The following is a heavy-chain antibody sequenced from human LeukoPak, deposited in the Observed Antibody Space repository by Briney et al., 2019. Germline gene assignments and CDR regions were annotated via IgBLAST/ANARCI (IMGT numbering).Heavy chain of an antibody. Sequence: GGYLRLPCAASGFTLSSYWMSWVRQAPGKGLEWVANIKYDGSEKDYVDSVKGRFTISRDNAKNSLYLQMNSLRAEDTAVYYCARDIAPAGLFFDYWGQGTLVTVSS. J-gene: IGHJ4*02. D-gene: IGHD6-13*01. V-gene: IGHV3-7*01. CDR2: IKYDGSEK. CDR3: ARDIAPAGLFFDY. CDR1: GFTLSSYW.